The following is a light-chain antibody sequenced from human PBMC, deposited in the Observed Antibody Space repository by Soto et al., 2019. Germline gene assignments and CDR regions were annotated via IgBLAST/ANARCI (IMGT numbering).Light chain of an antibody. J-gene: IGKJ5*01. V-gene: IGKV4-1*01. Sequence: DIVMTQSPDSLAVSLGETATINCKSSQSLLYSSNHRNYLVWYQHKPGHPPKLLIYWASTRNLGVPDRFSGSGSGTDFTLTISSLQAEDVAVYYCQQYFSTPITFGQGTRVEIK. CDR3: QQYFSTPIT. CDR1: QSLLYSSNHRNY. CDR2: WAS.